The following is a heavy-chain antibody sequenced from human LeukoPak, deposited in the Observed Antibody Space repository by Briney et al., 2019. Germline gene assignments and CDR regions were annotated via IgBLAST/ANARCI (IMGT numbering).Heavy chain of an antibody. J-gene: IGHJ4*02. CDR2: ITSSGRYI. CDR1: GFTFNSYS. CDR3: ARDRGYSYGWGL. V-gene: IGHV3-21*01. Sequence: GGSLRLSFEASGFTFNSYSMNWVRQARGKGLEWVSSITSSGRYIYYADSVKGRFTISRDNAKNSLYLQMNSLRAEDTAVYYCARDRGYSYGWGLWGQGTLVTVSS. D-gene: IGHD5-18*01.